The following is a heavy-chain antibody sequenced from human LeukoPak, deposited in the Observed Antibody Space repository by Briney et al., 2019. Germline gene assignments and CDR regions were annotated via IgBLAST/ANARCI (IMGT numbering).Heavy chain of an antibody. CDR2: ISSTGGTM. Sequence: GGSLRLSCAASGFTFSSYEMTWVRQAPGRGLEWVSYISSTGGTMYYADSVKGRFTISRDNAKNSLYLQMNSLRAEDTAVYYCARDLINYFDYWGQGTLVTVSS. V-gene: IGHV3-48*03. J-gene: IGHJ4*02. CDR1: GFTFSSYE. CDR3: ARDLINYFDY. D-gene: IGHD2-8*01.